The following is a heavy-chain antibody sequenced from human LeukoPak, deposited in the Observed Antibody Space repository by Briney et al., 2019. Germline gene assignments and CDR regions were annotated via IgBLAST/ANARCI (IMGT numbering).Heavy chain of an antibody. CDR3: AGGDRNGWYFYY. J-gene: IGHJ4*02. D-gene: IGHD6-19*01. V-gene: IGHV3-7*03. CDR2: INRDGSEQ. Sequence: RGGSLRLSCAASGFTFSSYWMTWVRQAPGTGLEWVATINRDGSEQFYVDSVKGRFTISRDNAKNSLYLQMSSLRAEDAALYLCAGGDRNGWYFYYWGQGTLVTVSS. CDR1: GFTFSSYW.